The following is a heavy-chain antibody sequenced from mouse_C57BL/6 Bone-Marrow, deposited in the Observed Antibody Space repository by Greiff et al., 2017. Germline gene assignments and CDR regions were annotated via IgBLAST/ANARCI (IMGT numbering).Heavy chain of an antibody. CDR2: ISDGGSYT. V-gene: IGHV5-4*01. CDR1: GFTFSSYA. D-gene: IGHD2-3*01. CDR3: ANDGYYAMDY. J-gene: IGHJ4*01. Sequence: DVHLVESGGGLVKPGGSLKLSCAASGFTFSSYAMSWVRQTPEKRLEWVATISDGGSYTYYPDNVKGRFTISRDNAKNNLYLQMSHLKSEDTAMYYCANDGYYAMDYWGQGTSVTVSS.